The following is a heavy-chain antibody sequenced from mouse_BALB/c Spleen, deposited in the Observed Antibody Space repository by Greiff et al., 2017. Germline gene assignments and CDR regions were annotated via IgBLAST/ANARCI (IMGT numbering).Heavy chain of an antibody. CDR2: IRLKSNNYAT. J-gene: IGHJ4*01. CDR1: GFTFSNYW. Sequence: EVMLVESGGGLVQPGGYMKLSCVASGFTFSNYWMNWVRQSPEKGLEWVAEIRLKSNNYATHYAESVKGRFTISRDDSKSSVYLQMNNLRAEDTGIYYCTRRGYGKSYAMDYWGQGTSVTVSS. D-gene: IGHD2-10*02. CDR3: TRRGYGKSYAMDY. V-gene: IGHV6-6*02.